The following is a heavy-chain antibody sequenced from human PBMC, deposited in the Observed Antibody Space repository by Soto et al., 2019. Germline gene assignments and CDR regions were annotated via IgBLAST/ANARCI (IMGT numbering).Heavy chain of an antibody. J-gene: IGHJ5*02. CDR1: GDSFSSYT. V-gene: IGHV1-69*02. CDR2: IIPMLDKT. CDR3: ARSVRYFDWLRDWFDP. D-gene: IGHD3-9*01. Sequence: QVQLVQSGPEVKKPGSSVKVSCKASGDSFSSYTFSWVRQAPGQGLEWMGKIIPMLDKTIYAPKFQGRVTITADKSTSTAYMELSSLTSEDTAVFYCARSVRYFDWLRDWFDPWGQGTVVTVSS.